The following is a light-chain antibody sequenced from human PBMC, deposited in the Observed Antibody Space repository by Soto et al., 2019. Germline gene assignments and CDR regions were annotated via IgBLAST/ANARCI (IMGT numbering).Light chain of an antibody. V-gene: IGLV2-8*01. CDR2: EVS. CDR1: SSDVGDYNY. J-gene: IGLJ1*01. Sequence: QYVLTQPPSASGSPGQSVTISCTGTSSDVGDYNYVSWYQQHPGKAPKLMIYEVSKRPSGVPDRFSASKSGNTASLTVSGLQAEDEADYYCSSYAGSNNLGVFGTGTKVTVL. CDR3: SSYAGSNNLGV.